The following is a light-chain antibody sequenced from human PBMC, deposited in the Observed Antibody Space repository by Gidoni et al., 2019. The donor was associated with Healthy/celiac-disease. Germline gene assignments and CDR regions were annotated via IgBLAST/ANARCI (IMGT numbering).Light chain of an antibody. V-gene: IGKV3-20*01. CDR3: QQYGSSPRT. J-gene: IGKJ4*01. CDR1: QSVSSSY. Sequence: EIVLTQSPGTLSLSPGERATLSGRASQSVSSSYLALYQQKHGQAPRLLIYGASSRATGIPDRFSGSGSGTDFTLTISRLEPEDFAVYYCQQYGSSPRTFGGGTKVEIK. CDR2: GAS.